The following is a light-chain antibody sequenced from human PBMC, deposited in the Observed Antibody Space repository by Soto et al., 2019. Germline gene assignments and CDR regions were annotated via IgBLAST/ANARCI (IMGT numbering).Light chain of an antibody. CDR1: SSNIGATYD. V-gene: IGLV1-40*01. J-gene: IGLJ1*01. CDR3: QSYDSSLSAHYV. CDR2: GNS. Sequence: QSALTQPPSVSGAPGQRVTISCTGSSSNIGATYDVQWYQQLPGTAPKLLIYGNSNRPSGVPDRFSGSKSGTSASLAITGLQADDEADYYCQSYDSSLSAHYVFGTGTKVTAL.